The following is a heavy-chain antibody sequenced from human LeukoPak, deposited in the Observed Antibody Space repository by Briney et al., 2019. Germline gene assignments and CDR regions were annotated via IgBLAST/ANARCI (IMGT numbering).Heavy chain of an antibody. V-gene: IGHV4-31*03. Sequence: PSETLSLTCTVSGGSISSSTHYWSWIRQHPGKGLEWIGHIYYTGSTYYNPSLKSRVTISLDTSKNQFSMKLSSVTAADTAVYYCARDNEWLDYWGQGTLVTVSS. CDR1: GGSISSSTHY. D-gene: IGHD6-19*01. CDR2: IYYTGST. CDR3: ARDNEWLDY. J-gene: IGHJ4*02.